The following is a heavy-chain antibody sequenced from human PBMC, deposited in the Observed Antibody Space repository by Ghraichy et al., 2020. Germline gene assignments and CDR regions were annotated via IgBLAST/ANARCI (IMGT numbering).Heavy chain of an antibody. J-gene: IGHJ6*02. CDR3: ARDVGVNYDILTGYYASYYYGMDV. CDR1: GGSISSSSYY. CDR2: IYYSGST. V-gene: IGHV4-39*07. Sequence: SETLSLTCTVSGGSISSSSYYWGWIRQPPRKGLEWIGSIYYSGSTYYNPSLKSRVTISVDTSKNQFSLKLSSVTAADTAVYYCARDVGVNYDILTGYYASYYYGMDVWGQGTTVTVSS. D-gene: IGHD3-9*01.